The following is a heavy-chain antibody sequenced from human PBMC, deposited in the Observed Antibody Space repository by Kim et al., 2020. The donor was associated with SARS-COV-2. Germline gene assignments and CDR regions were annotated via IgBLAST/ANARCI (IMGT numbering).Heavy chain of an antibody. D-gene: IGHD3-22*01. Sequence: SETLSLTCAVYGGSFSGYYWSWIRQPPGKGLEWIGEINHSGSTNYNPSLKSRVTISVDTSKNQFSLKLSSVTAADTAVYYCARWGDSSGYYSLYYCGQGT. CDR1: GGSFSGYY. CDR2: INHSGST. J-gene: IGHJ4*02. V-gene: IGHV4-34*01. CDR3: ARWGDSSGYYSLYY.